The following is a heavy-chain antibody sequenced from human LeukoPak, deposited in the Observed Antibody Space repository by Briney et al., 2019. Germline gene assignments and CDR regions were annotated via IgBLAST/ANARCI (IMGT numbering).Heavy chain of an antibody. Sequence: GGSLRLSCAASGFTFSSYWMSWVRQAPGKGLEWVANIKQDGSEKYYVDSVKGRFTISRDNAKNSLYLQMNSLRAEDTAVYYCAIGLFEEQQPYWGQGTLVTVSS. J-gene: IGHJ4*02. CDR1: GFTFSSYW. CDR2: IKQDGSEK. D-gene: IGHD6-13*01. CDR3: AIGLFEEQQPY. V-gene: IGHV3-7*02.